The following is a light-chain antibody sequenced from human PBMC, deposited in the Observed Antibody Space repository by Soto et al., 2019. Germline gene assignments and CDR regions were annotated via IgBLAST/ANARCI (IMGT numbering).Light chain of an antibody. CDR1: SSSVGTAYD. CDR2: GST. J-gene: IGLJ2*01. Sequence: QPVLTQPPSVSGAPGQRVTISCTGSSSSVGTAYDVNWYQHLSGTAPKLLIYGSTHRPSGVPDRFSGSKSGTSASLAITGLQAEDAADYYCQSYDSSLSGSVVFGGGTKVTVL. V-gene: IGLV1-40*01. CDR3: QSYDSSLSGSVV.